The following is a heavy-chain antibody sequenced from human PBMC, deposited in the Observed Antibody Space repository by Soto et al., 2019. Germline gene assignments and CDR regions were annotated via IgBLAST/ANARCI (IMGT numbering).Heavy chain of an antibody. Sequence: ASVKVSCKASGYTFTSYGISWVRQAPGQGLEWMGWISAYNGNTNYAQKLQGRVTMTTDTSTSTAYMELRSLRSDDTAVYYCARDYWTYCGGDCSVGFDPWGQGTLVTVPQ. J-gene: IGHJ5*02. CDR1: GYTFTSYG. D-gene: IGHD2-21*02. V-gene: IGHV1-18*01. CDR3: ARDYWTYCGGDCSVGFDP. CDR2: ISAYNGNT.